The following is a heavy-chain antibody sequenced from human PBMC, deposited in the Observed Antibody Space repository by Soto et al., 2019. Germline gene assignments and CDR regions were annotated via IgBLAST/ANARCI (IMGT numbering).Heavy chain of an antibody. J-gene: IGHJ3*02. Sequence: GGSLRLSCAASGFTFSSYGMHWVRQAPGKGLEWVAVIWYDGSNKYYADSVKGRFTISRDNSKNTLYLQMNSLRAEDTAVYYCALAFGSSWHDAFDIWGQGTMVTVSS. CDR3: ALAFGSSWHDAFDI. CDR1: GFTFSSYG. V-gene: IGHV3-33*01. D-gene: IGHD6-13*01. CDR2: IWYDGSNK.